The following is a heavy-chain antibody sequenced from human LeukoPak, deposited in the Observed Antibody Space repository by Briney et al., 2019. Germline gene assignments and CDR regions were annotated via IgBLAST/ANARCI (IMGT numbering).Heavy chain of an antibody. Sequence: SGPTLVKPTQTLTLTCTFSGFSLTTSGVGVGRIRQPPGKALEWLALIYWNDDKRYSPSLKSRLTITKDTSKNQVVLTMTNMDPVDTATYYCAHYYYDSGGYSLDYWGQGTLVTVSS. V-gene: IGHV2-5*01. CDR1: GFSLTTSGVG. J-gene: IGHJ4*02. CDR2: IYWNDDK. D-gene: IGHD3-22*01. CDR3: AHYYYDSGGYSLDY.